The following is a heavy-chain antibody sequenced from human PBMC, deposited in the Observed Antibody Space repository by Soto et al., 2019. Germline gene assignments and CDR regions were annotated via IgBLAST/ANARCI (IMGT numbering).Heavy chain of an antibody. CDR2: IIPIFGTA. Sequence: SVKVSCKASGGTFSSYAISWVRQAPGQGLEWMGGIIPIFGTANYAQKFQGRVTITADESTSTAYMELSSLRSEDTAVYYCARRGYCTNGVCTSYYYYGMDVWGQGTTVTVSS. CDR3: ARRGYCTNGVCTSYYYYGMDV. V-gene: IGHV1-69*13. CDR1: GGTFSSYA. J-gene: IGHJ6*02. D-gene: IGHD2-8*01.